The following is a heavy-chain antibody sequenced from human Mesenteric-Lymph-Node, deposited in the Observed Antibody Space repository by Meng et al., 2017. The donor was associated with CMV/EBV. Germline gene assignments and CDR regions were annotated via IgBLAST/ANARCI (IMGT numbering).Heavy chain of an antibody. Sequence: GESLKISCAASGFTFSSYSMNWVRQAPGKGLEWVSAISGSGGSTYYADSVKGRFTISRDNSKNILYLQMDSLRDEDTGVYYCTNSVGQWLDWFAPWGQGTLVTVSS. CDR2: ISGSGGST. CDR1: GFTFSSYS. V-gene: IGHV3-23*01. CDR3: TNSVGQWLDWFAP. J-gene: IGHJ5*02. D-gene: IGHD6-19*01.